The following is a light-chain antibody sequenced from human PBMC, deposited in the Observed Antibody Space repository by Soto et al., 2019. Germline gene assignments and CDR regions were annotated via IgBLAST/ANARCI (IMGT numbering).Light chain of an antibody. V-gene: IGKV3-20*01. J-gene: IGKJ1*01. Sequence: EIVLTQSPGTLSSSPGERATLSCRASQSVSSNFLAWYQQKPGQTPRLLIYDASSRATGIPDRFSGSGSGTDFSLTISRLEPEDFAVYYCQQYGSSPTFGQGTKVEMK. CDR2: DAS. CDR3: QQYGSSPT. CDR1: QSVSSNF.